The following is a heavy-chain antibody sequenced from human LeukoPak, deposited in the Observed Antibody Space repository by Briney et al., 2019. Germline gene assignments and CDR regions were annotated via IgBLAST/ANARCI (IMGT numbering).Heavy chain of an antibody. Sequence: GGSLRLSCAASGFTFSSYWMHWVRQAPGKGLVWVSRVNSDGSDTIYADSVKGRCTISRDNAKNTVFLQMNSLRVEDTAVYYCARGGYGHGLDIWGQGTMVTVSS. CDR3: ARGGYGHGLDI. CDR2: VNSDGSDT. J-gene: IGHJ3*02. D-gene: IGHD5-12*01. V-gene: IGHV3-74*01. CDR1: GFTFSSYW.